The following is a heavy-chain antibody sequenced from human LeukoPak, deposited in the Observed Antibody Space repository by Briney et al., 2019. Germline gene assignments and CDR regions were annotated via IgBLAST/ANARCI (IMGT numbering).Heavy chain of an antibody. Sequence: PGRSLRLSCVASGFTFRNYGMHWVRQAPGKGLEWVAVTWYDGSNKYYADSVKGRFTISRDNSKNTLYLQMNSLRAEDTAVYYCARDGCGSTSCYHYELTSWGQGTLVTVSS. V-gene: IGHV3-33*01. D-gene: IGHD2-2*01. CDR3: ARDGCGSTSCYHYELTS. J-gene: IGHJ5*02. CDR2: TWYDGSNK. CDR1: GFTFRNYG.